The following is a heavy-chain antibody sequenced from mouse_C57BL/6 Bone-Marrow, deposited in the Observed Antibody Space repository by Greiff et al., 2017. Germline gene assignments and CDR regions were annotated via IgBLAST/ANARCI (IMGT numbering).Heavy chain of an antibody. CDR2: IYPGSGST. CDR1: GYTFTSYW. J-gene: IGHJ1*03. V-gene: IGHV1-55*01. Sequence: VQLQQPGAELVKPGASVKMSCKASGYTFTSYWITWVKQRPGQGLEWIGDIYPGSGSTNYNEKFKSKATLTVDTSSSTAYMQLSSLTSEDSAVXYCARWDDYYWYFDVWGTGTTVTVSS. CDR3: ARWDDYYWYFDV. D-gene: IGHD2-4*01.